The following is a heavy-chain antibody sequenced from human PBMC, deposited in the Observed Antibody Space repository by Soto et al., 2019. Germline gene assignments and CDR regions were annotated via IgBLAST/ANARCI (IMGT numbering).Heavy chain of an antibody. V-gene: IGHV1-69*01. CDR1: GGIFGSHG. CDR3: VRDRRIYYSDPHDEFVASDYAV. Sequence: QVQLIQSEAEVKKPGSSVRVSCTASGGIFGSHGFSWVRQAPGQRLEWVGGFIPIFRTLTYTEKFQARARIAADELKYPVYLELISLTSEDTGVYYCVRDRRIYYSDPHDEFVASDYAVWGQGTMVSVSS. J-gene: IGHJ3*01. CDR2: FIPIFRTL. D-gene: IGHD3-22*01.